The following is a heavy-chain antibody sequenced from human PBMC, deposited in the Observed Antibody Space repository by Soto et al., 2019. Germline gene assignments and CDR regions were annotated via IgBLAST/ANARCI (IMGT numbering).Heavy chain of an antibody. D-gene: IGHD6-13*01. CDR1: GFTFSSYA. CDR2: ISGSGGST. J-gene: IGHJ4*02. V-gene: IGHV3-23*01. CDR3: AKDKYSSSWYDSGFSPFDY. Sequence: PGGSLRLSCAASGFTFSSYAMSWVRQAPGKGLEWVSAISGSGGSTYYADSVKGRFTISRDNSKNTLYLQMNSLRAEDTAVYYCAKDKYSSSWYDSGFSPFDYWGQGTLVTVSS.